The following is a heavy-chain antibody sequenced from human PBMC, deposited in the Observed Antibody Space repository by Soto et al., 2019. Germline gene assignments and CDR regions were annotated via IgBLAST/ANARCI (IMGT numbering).Heavy chain of an antibody. CDR3: ARNRWAGTTGGDC. Sequence: EVPLVESGGGLVQPGGSLRLSCAASGFTSSNYWMSWVRQAPGKGLEWVASINQDGSEKYYVDSVKGRFTISRDNAQNSLYLQMNSLRAEDTAVYYCARNRWAGTTGGDCWGQGTLVTVSS. D-gene: IGHD1-7*01. V-gene: IGHV3-7*01. CDR1: GFTSSNYW. CDR2: INQDGSEK. J-gene: IGHJ4*02.